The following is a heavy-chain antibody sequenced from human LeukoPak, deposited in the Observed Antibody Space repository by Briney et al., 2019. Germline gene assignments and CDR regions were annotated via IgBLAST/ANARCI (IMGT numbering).Heavy chain of an antibody. CDR1: GFTFSSYS. CDR3: ARGAYYYDSSGYYSDAFDI. Sequence: GGSLRLSCAASGFTFSSYSMNWVRQAPGKGLEWVSSISSSSYIYYADSVKGRFTISRDNAKNSLYLQMNSLRAEDTAVYYCARGAYYYDSSGYYSDAFDIWGQGTMVTVSS. D-gene: IGHD3-22*01. CDR2: ISSSSYI. V-gene: IGHV3-21*01. J-gene: IGHJ3*02.